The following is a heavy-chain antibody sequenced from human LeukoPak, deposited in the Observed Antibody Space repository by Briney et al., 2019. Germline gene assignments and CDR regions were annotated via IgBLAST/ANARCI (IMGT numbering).Heavy chain of an antibody. V-gene: IGHV3-23*01. Sequence: GGSLRPSCAASGFTFSSYAMSWVRQAPAKGLEWVSAISGSGGSTYYEDSVKGRFTSSRDNSNNTLYLQMNSLRAEDTAVYYCAKDLLTKIVVDDAFDIWGQGTMVTVSS. D-gene: IGHD3-22*01. CDR3: AKDLLTKIVVDDAFDI. CDR1: GFTFSSYA. J-gene: IGHJ3*02. CDR2: ISGSGGST.